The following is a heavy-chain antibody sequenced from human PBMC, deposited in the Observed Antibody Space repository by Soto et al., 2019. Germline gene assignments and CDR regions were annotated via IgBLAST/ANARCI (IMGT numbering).Heavy chain of an antibody. CDR2: ISAYNGNT. CDR1: GYTFTSYG. V-gene: IGHV1-18*01. J-gene: IGHJ4*02. CDR3: ARDQVTYYYDSSGYGFDY. D-gene: IGHD3-22*01. Sequence: ASVKVSCKASGYTFTSYGISWVRQAPGQGLEWMGWISAYNGNTNYAQKLQGRVTMTTDTSTSTAYMELRSLISDDTAVYYCARDQVTYYYDSSGYGFDYWGQGTLVTVSS.